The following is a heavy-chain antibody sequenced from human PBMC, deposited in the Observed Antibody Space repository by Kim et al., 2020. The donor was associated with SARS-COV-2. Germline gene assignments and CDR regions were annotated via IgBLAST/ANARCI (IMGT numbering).Heavy chain of an antibody. CDR3: ARGSWFGYNWFDP. V-gene: IGHV4-34*01. Sequence: SQTLSLTCAVYGGSFSGYYWSWIRQPPGKGLEWIGEINHSGSTNYNPSLKSRVTISVDTSKNQFSLKLSSVTAADTAVYYCARGSWFGYNWFDPWGQGTLVTVSS. J-gene: IGHJ5*02. D-gene: IGHD6-13*01. CDR1: GGSFSGYY. CDR2: INHSGST.